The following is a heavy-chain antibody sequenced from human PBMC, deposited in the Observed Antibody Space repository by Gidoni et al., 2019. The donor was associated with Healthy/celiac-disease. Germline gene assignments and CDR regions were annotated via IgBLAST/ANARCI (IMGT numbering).Heavy chain of an antibody. CDR3: ARGRIATAGWFDP. CDR1: GGSFSGYY. CDR2: INHSGST. J-gene: IGHJ5*02. D-gene: IGHD6-25*01. V-gene: IGHV4-34*01. Sequence: QVQLQQWGAGLLKPSETLSLTCAVYGGSFSGYYWSWIRQPPGKGLEWIGEINHSGSTNYNPSLKSRVTISVDTSKNQFSLKLSSVTAADTAVYYCARGRIATAGWFDPWGQGTLVTVSS.